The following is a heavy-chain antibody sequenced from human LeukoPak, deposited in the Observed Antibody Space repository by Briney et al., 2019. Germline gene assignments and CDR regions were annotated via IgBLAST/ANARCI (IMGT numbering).Heavy chain of an antibody. CDR1: GGSISSGSYY. Sequence: PSQTLSLTCTVSGGSISSGSYYWSWLRQPAGKGLEWLGRSYTSGSTNYNPSLKRRATISVDTSKNQFSLKLSSVTAADTAVYYCARGSSYDSSGYQYWGQGTLVTVSS. V-gene: IGHV4-61*02. CDR2: SYTSGST. CDR3: ARGSSYDSSGYQY. D-gene: IGHD3-22*01. J-gene: IGHJ4*02.